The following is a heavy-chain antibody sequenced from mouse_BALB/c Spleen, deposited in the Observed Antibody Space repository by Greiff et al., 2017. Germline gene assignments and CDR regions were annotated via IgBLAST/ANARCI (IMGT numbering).Heavy chain of an antibody. V-gene: IGHV5-12-2*01. J-gene: IGHJ3*01. CDR1: GFTFSSYT. Sequence: EVKLVESGGGLVQPGGSLKLSCAASGFTFSSYTMSWVRQTPEKRLEWVAYISNGGGSTYYPDTVKGRFTISRDNAKNTLYLQMSSLKSEDTAMYYCARPIYYGNSWFAYWGQGTLVTVSA. CDR2: ISNGGGST. D-gene: IGHD2-1*01. CDR3: ARPIYYGNSWFAY.